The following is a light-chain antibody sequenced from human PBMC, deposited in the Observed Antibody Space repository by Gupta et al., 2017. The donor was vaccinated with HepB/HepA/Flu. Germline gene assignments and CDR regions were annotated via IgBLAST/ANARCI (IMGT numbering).Light chain of an antibody. Sequence: QSVLTQPPSVSGAPGQRVTISCTGSSPNIGAVYDVHWYQQLPGTAPKLLIYGNSNRPSGVPDRFSGSKSGTSASLAITGLQAEDEADYHCQSYDNSLSGYVFGTGTKVTVL. J-gene: IGLJ1*01. CDR3: QSYDNSLSGYV. V-gene: IGLV1-40*01. CDR2: GNS. CDR1: SPNIGAVYD.